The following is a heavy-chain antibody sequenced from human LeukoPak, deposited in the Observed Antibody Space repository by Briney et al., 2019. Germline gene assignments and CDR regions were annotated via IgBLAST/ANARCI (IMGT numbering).Heavy chain of an antibody. CDR2: ISGSGGST. J-gene: IGHJ6*02. CDR3: ARDYCSGGSCDSNYYYYYGMDV. V-gene: IGHV3-23*01. CDR1: GFTFSSYA. D-gene: IGHD2-15*01. Sequence: PGGSLRLSCAASGFTFSSYAMSWVRQAPGKGLEWVSAISGSGGSTYYADSVKGRFTISRDNSKNTLYLQMNSLRAEDTAVYYCARDYCSGGSCDSNYYYYYGMDVWGRGTTVTVSS.